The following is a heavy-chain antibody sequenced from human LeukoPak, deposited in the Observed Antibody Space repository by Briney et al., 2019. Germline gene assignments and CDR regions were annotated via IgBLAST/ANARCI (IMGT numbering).Heavy chain of an antibody. J-gene: IGHJ4*02. D-gene: IGHD1-20*01. CDR1: GGSISSYY. V-gene: IGHV4-59*01. CDR3: ARGVNWNDEPLDY. Sequence: KTSETLSLTCTVSGGSISSYYWSWIRQPPGKGLEWIGYIYYSGSTNYNPSLKSRVTISVDTSKNQSSLKLSSVTAADTAVYYCARGVNWNDEPLDYWGQGALVTVSS. CDR2: IYYSGST.